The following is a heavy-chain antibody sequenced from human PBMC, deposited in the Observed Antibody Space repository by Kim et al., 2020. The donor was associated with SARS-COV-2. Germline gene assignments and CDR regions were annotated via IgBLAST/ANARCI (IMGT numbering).Heavy chain of an antibody. D-gene: IGHD5-12*01. Sequence: SETLSLTCAVYGGSFSGYYWSWIRQPPGKGLEWIGEINHSGSTNYNPSLKSRVTISVDTSKNQFSLKLSSVTAADTAVYYCARGVLRGYSGYDQAPFDYWGQGTLVTVSS. CDR2: INHSGST. CDR3: ARGVLRGYSGYDQAPFDY. J-gene: IGHJ4*02. V-gene: IGHV4-34*01. CDR1: GGSFSGYY.